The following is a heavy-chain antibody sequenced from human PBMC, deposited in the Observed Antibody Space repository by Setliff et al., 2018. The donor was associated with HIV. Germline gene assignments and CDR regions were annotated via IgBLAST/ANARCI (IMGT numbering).Heavy chain of an antibody. CDR1: GLTFNRYW. Sequence: GGSLRLSCVVSGLTFNRYWMSWVRQAPGKGLEWVANIKQDGSEQFYVDSVKGRFTISRDNAKNSLYLQMNSLRPEDTAVYFCARGRGESRTNYFDYWGQGTLVTVSS. J-gene: IGHJ4*02. V-gene: IGHV3-7*03. CDR2: IKQDGSEQ. CDR3: ARGRGESRTNYFDY.